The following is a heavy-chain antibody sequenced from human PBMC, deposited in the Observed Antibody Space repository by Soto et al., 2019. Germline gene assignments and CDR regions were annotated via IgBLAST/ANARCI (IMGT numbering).Heavy chain of an antibody. CDR1: GFTFSDYY. CDR3: AREKQQLLDYFDY. V-gene: IGHV3-11*01. J-gene: IGHJ4*02. D-gene: IGHD6-13*01. Sequence: GGSLRLSCAASGFTFSDYYMSWIRQAPGKGLEWVSYISSSGSTIYYADSVKGRFTISRDNAKNSLYLQMNSLRAEDTAVYYCAREKQQLLDYFDYWGQGTLVTVSS. CDR2: ISSSGSTI.